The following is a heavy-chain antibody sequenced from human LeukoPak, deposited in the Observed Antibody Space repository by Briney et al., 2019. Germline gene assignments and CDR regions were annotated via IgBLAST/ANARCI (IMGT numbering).Heavy chain of an antibody. CDR1: GYSFTSHQ. V-gene: IGHV1-46*01. CDR3: ARGPGLVGATFVPFDY. CDR2: IHPTAVST. Sequence: ASVKVSCKASGYSFTSHQMHWVRQAPGQGLEWMGIIHPTAVSTYSAQKFQGRVTMTRDMSTSTVYMELSRLRSDDTAVYYCARGPGLVGATFVPFDYWGQGTLVTVSS. D-gene: IGHD1-26*01. J-gene: IGHJ4*02.